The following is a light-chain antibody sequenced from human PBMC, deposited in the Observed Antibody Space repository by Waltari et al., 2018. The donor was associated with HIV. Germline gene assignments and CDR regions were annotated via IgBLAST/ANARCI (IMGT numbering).Light chain of an antibody. J-gene: IGKJ1*01. CDR2: GAS. Sequence: DIVLTQSPRTLSVSPGERATLSCRASQTITNHYLAWVQQKPGQAPRLLIYGASSRAPGVSDRFSGSGSGTDFTLTISRLEPEDFAVYYCQQCGSSPRTFGQGTKVALK. CDR1: QTITNHY. CDR3: QQCGSSPRT. V-gene: IGKV3-20*01.